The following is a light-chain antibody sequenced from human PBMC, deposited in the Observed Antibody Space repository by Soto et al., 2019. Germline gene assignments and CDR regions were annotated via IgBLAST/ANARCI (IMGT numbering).Light chain of an antibody. CDR1: QSISSW. CDR2: DAS. V-gene: IGKV1-5*01. J-gene: IGKJ1*01. Sequence: DIQMTQSPSTLSASVGDRVTITCRASQSISSWLAWYQQKPGKAPKLLIYDASSLESGVPSRFSGSGSGTDFPLTISSLPHDDFANYYCQQYNYSWTFGQGTKVEIK. CDR3: QQYNYSWT.